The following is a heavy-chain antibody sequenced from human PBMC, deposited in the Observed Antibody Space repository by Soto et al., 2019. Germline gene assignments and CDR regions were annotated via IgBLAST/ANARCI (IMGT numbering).Heavy chain of an antibody. Sequence: SVKVSCTASGFTFTSSAMQWVRQARGQRLEWIGWIVVGSGNTNYAQKFQERVTITRDMSTSTAYMELSSLRSEDTAVYYCAAAVPAAIRYYYMDVWGKGTTVTVSS. CDR1: GFTFTSSA. V-gene: IGHV1-58*02. J-gene: IGHJ6*03. CDR3: AAAVPAAIRYYYMDV. D-gene: IGHD2-2*01. CDR2: IVVGSGNT.